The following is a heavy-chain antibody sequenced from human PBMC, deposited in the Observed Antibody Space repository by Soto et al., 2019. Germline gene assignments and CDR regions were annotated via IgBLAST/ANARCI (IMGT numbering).Heavy chain of an antibody. Sequence: PGGSLRLSCAASGFTFSTYSMNWVRQAPGKGLEWVSSISSDNIYIYYADSVKGRFTDSRDNAKNSLYLQVNSLRAEDTAVYYCARDPNWSGPLFDYWGQGSLVTVSS. J-gene: IGHJ4*02. V-gene: IGHV3-21*01. D-gene: IGHD3-3*01. CDR1: GFTFSTYS. CDR3: ARDPNWSGPLFDY. CDR2: ISSDNIYI.